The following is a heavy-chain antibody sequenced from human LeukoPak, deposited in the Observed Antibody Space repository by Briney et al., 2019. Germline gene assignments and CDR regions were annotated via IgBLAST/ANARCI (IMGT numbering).Heavy chain of an antibody. D-gene: IGHD2-15*01. CDR3: AKNGGSQCYSHLDS. Sequence: GGSLRLSCAASGCTFSSYAMSWVRQAPGKGLEWVSGTSGSGGSTYYAGSVKSRFTISRDNSKNTLYLQMNSLRVEDTAVYYCAKNGGSQCYSHLDSWGQGTLVTVSS. V-gene: IGHV3-23*01. CDR2: TSGSGGST. CDR1: GCTFSSYA. J-gene: IGHJ4*02.